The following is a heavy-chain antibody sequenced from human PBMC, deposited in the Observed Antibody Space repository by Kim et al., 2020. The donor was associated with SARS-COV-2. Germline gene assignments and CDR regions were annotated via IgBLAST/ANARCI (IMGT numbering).Heavy chain of an antibody. CDR3: VRDNSGGLDY. J-gene: IGHJ4*02. Sequence: GGSLRLSCLVSGFNFGDHTIHWIRQFPGKGLGWVSAVTWNSGGTGYGDSVKGRATISRDKAKNSVYLEMNSLRPEDTALYYCVRDNSGGLDYWGQGTLVTVSS. CDR2: VTWNSGGT. V-gene: IGHV3-9*01. CDR1: GFNFGDHT. D-gene: IGHD1-26*01.